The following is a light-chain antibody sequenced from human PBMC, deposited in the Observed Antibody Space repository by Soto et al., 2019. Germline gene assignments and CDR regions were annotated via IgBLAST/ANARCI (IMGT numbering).Light chain of an antibody. CDR2: SNN. CDR1: SSNIGGTNY. Sequence: QSVLTQPPSASGTPGQKVFISCSGSSSNIGGTNYAYWYQQLPGAAPKLLMHSNNLRPSGVPDRFSGSKSGTSASLAISGLQSGDEADYYCATCDDGLNGLWVFGGGTQLTVL. V-gene: IGLV1-44*01. J-gene: IGLJ3*02. CDR3: ATCDDGLNGLWV.